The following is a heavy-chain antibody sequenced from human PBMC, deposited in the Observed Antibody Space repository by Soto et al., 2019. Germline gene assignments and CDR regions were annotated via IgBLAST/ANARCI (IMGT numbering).Heavy chain of an antibody. CDR3: ARDRITTVRGVIITSSYFDY. J-gene: IGHJ4*02. V-gene: IGHV1-69*13. Sequence: SVKVSCKASGCTSSSYAISWVRHAPGQGLEWMGGIIPIFGTANYAQKFQGRVTITADESTSTAYMELSSLRSEDTAVYYCARDRITTVRGVIITSSYFDYWRQGTLVTVTS. CDR1: GCTSSSYA. CDR2: IIPIFGTA. D-gene: IGHD3-10*01.